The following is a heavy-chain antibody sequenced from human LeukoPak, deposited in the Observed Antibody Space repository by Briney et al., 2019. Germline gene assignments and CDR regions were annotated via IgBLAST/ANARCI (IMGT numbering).Heavy chain of an antibody. D-gene: IGHD6-25*01. J-gene: IGHJ4*02. CDR1: GLTFSDHH. Sequence: QPGGSLRLSCAASGLTFSDHHMHWVRQAPGKGLEWVAFIRYDGSNKYYADSVKGRFTISRDNSKNTLYLQRNMLTAEDTAFYYSAKDSRASGYSSSPRPYYFDYWGKGITVT. CDR2: IRYDGSNK. CDR3: AKDSRASGYSSSPRPYYFDY. V-gene: IGHV3-30*02.